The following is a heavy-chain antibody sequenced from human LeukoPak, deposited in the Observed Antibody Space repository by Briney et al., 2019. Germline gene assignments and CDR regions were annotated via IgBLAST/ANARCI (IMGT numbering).Heavy chain of an antibody. V-gene: IGHV1-2*06. Sequence: ASVKVSCKASGYTFTGYYMHWVRPAPGQGLEWMGRINPNGGDTKYAQKFQGRVTMARDTSTSTAYMELSSLTSDDTAVYYCARVAYTSSWSNFDYWGQGTLVTVSS. CDR2: INPNGGDT. CDR1: GYTFTGYY. J-gene: IGHJ4*02. D-gene: IGHD6-13*01. CDR3: ARVAYTSSWSNFDY.